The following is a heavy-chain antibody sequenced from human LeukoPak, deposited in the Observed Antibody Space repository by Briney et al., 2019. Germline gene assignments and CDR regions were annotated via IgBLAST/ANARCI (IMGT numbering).Heavy chain of an antibody. J-gene: IGHJ3*02. V-gene: IGHV3-23*01. Sequence: GGSLRLSCAASGFTFSNYAMNWVRQTPGKGLEWVSVMSGSGGSTYYADSVKGRFTISRDNSKSTVYLQMNSLRAEDTAVYYCAVVVDDAFDIWGQGTMVTVSS. CDR2: MSGSGGST. D-gene: IGHD2-15*01. CDR1: GFTFSNYA. CDR3: AVVVDDAFDI.